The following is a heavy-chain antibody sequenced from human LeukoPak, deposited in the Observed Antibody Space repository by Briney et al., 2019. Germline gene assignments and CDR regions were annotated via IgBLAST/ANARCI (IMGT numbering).Heavy chain of an antibody. D-gene: IGHD1-26*01. CDR2: IAISGTYI. J-gene: IGHJ4*02. CDR1: GFIHSDYN. Sequence: GGSLRLSCAASGFIHSDYNMNWVRQAPGKGLEWVSFIAISGTYITYADSVKGRFTISRDNAKNSLYLQMNSLRVEDTAVYYCTRDLSATARAYDYWGQGTLVTVSS. CDR3: TRDLSATARAYDY. V-gene: IGHV3-21*01.